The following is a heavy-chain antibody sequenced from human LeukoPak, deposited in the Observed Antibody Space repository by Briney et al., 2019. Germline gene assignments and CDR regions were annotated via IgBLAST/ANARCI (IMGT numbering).Heavy chain of an antibody. V-gene: IGHV4-38-2*02. CDR1: GYSISMGYY. CDR2: IYHSGST. J-gene: IGHJ6*03. CDR3: ARSGYYYYYMDV. Sequence: SETLSLTCTVSGYSISMGYYWGWIRQPPGKGLEWIGSIYHSGSTYYNPSLKSRVSISVDTSKNQFSLKLSSVTAADTAVYYCARSGYYYYYMDVWGKGTTVTVSS.